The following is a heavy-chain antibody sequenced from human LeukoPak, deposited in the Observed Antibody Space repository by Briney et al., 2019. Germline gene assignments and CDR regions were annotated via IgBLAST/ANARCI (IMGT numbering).Heavy chain of an antibody. D-gene: IGHD3-16*02. J-gene: IGHJ4*02. Sequence: ASVKVSCKASGYTFTSYGISWVRQAPGQGLEWMGWIGAYNGNTNYAQKLQGRVTMTTDTSTSTAYMELRSLRSDDTAVYYCARGPQLRLGELSLIVGLGYWGQGTLVTVSS. CDR1: GYTFTSYG. CDR2: IGAYNGNT. V-gene: IGHV1-18*01. CDR3: ARGPQLRLGELSLIVGLGY.